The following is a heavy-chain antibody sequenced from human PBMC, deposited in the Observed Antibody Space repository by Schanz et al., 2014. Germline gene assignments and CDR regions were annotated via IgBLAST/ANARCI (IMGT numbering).Heavy chain of an antibody. D-gene: IGHD6-13*01. Sequence: QVQLVQSGAEVKEPGASVTVSCAASRYTFNTYGLNWVRQAPGQGLEWMGWINTYTNNTNNAQKDQGRVTMTTDTSTGAAYMELSSLRSDTTAVYCCARDGLDSAAGRDYWGQGTLXTVSS. V-gene: IGHV1-18*01. CDR1: RYTFNTYG. CDR2: INTYTNNT. J-gene: IGHJ4*02. CDR3: ARDGLDSAAGRDY.